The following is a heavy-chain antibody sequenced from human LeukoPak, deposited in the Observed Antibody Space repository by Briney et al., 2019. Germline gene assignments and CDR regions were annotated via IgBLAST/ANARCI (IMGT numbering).Heavy chain of an antibody. CDR2: IYYSGST. J-gene: IGHJ4*02. D-gene: IGHD3-10*01. V-gene: IGHV4-39*06. Sequence: SETLSLTCTVSGGSISSSRYYWGWIRQPPGKGLEWIGSIYYSGSTYYNPSLKSRVTISVDTSKNQFPLKLSSVTAADTAVYYCARVGYYGSGSPLFAYWGQGTLVTVSS. CDR1: GGSISSSRYY. CDR3: ARVGYYGSGSPLFAY.